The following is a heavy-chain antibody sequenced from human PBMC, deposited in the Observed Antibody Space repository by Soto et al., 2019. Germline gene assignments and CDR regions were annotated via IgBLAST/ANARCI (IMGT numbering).Heavy chain of an antibody. Sequence: VQLVESGGGVVQPGRSLRLSCAASGFTFSSYGMHWVRQAPGKGLEWVAVISYDGSNKYYADSVQGRFTISRDNSKNTLYLQMNSLSAEDTAVYYCAKDRDWSWFDPWGQGTLVTVSS. CDR1: GFTFSSYG. CDR3: AKDRDWSWFDP. CDR2: ISYDGSNK. V-gene: IGHV3-30*18. J-gene: IGHJ5*02. D-gene: IGHD1-1*01.